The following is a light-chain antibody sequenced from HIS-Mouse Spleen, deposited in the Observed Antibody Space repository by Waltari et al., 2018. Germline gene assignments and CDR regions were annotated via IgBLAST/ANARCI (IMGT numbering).Light chain of an antibody. Sequence: DIQMTQSPSTLSASVGDRVTITCRASQGISSYLAWYQQKPGKAPKPLIYVASTLQSGVPSRFSGSGSGTEFTLTISSLQPEDFATYYCQQLNSYPITFGQGTRLEIK. J-gene: IGKJ5*01. CDR2: VAS. CDR3: QQLNSYPIT. CDR1: QGISSY. V-gene: IGKV1-9*01.